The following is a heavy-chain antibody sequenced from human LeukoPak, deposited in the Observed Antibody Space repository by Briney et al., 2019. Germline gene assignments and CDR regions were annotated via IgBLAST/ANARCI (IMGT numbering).Heavy chain of an antibody. Sequence: GASVKVSCKASGYTFTGYYMHWVRQAPGQGLEWMGWINPNSGGTNYAQKFQGRVTMTRDTSISTAYMELSRLTSDDTAVYYCAREPMVRDFNWFDPWGQGTLVTVSP. CDR1: GYTFTGYY. J-gene: IGHJ5*02. CDR3: AREPMVRDFNWFDP. D-gene: IGHD3-10*01. V-gene: IGHV1-2*02. CDR2: INPNSGGT.